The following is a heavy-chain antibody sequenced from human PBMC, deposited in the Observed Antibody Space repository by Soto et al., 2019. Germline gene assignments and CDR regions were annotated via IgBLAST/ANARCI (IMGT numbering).Heavy chain of an antibody. CDR1: GYTFTHYY. V-gene: IGHV1-46*01. J-gene: IGHJ4*02. CDR3: ARPPWPGCINGVCYPCDH. CDR2: INPSGGST. D-gene: IGHD2-8*01. Sequence: QVQLVQSGAEVKKPGASVKVSCKASGYTFTHYYIHWVRQAPGQGLEWMGMINPSGGSTDYAQKFHGRVTMTTDTSTTTVYMELSSLRSDDTAVYYCARPPWPGCINGVCYPCDHWGQGTLVTVSS.